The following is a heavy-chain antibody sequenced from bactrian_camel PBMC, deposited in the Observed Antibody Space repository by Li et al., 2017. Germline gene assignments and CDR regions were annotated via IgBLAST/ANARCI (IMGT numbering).Heavy chain of an antibody. D-gene: IGHD6*01. V-gene: IGHV3S63*01. CDR1: GFTFDDSD. CDR2: SSSDGTT. J-gene: IGHJ6*01. CDR3: VRRVDGTGATDFGY. Sequence: HVQLVESGGGSVQAGGSLKLSCKASGFTFDDSDMAWYRQAPGSECIMVSTSSSDGTTYQLESVKGRFTISRDSAQNTVYLQMTNLKAEDTAVYYCVRRVDGTGATDFGYWGQGTQVTVS.